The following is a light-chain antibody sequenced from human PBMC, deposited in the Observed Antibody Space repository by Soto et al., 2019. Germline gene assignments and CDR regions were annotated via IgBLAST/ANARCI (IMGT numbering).Light chain of an antibody. CDR3: QQSYSTPFT. J-gene: IGKJ2*01. CDR2: GSS. Sequence: DIPMTQSPSSLSASVGDRVTITCRASQTIKRYLNWYQQKPGRAPNLLIYGSSHLQNGVPSRFSGGVTGTDFTLTISSLQPEDFVTYFCQQSYSTPFTFGQGTKLEI. CDR1: QTIKRY. V-gene: IGKV1-39*01.